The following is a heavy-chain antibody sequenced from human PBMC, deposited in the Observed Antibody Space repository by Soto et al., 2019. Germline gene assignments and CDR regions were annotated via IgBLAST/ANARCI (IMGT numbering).Heavy chain of an antibody. V-gene: IGHV4-61*01. D-gene: IGHD1-26*01. J-gene: IGHJ4*02. Sequence: SETLSLTCSVSGGSVSSQTHFWSWIRQAPGKGLEWIGYVYYSGITNSNPSLKSRVTISADTSHNQIFLSLTSVTAADTAVYYCAREDMSGTYYFDSWGQGTLVTVSS. CDR1: GGSVSSQTHF. CDR2: VYYSGIT. CDR3: AREDMSGTYYFDS.